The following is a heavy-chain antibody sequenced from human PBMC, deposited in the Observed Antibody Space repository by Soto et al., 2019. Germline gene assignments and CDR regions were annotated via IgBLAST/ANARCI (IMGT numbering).Heavy chain of an antibody. CDR2: IYYSGST. V-gene: IGHV4-39*01. D-gene: IGHD3-22*01. J-gene: IGHJ3*02. Sequence: SETLSLTCTVSGGSISSGSYYWGWIRQPPGKGLEWIGSIYYSGSTYYNPSLKSRVTISVDTSKNQFSLKLSSVTAADTAVYYCARGYYYDSSGYDAFDIWGQGTMVTVSS. CDR3: ARGYYYDSSGYDAFDI. CDR1: GGSISSGSYY.